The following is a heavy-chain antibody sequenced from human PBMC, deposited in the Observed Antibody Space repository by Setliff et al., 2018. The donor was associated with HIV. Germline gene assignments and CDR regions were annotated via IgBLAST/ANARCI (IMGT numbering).Heavy chain of an antibody. CDR1: GGSMSTYY. J-gene: IGHJ3*02. D-gene: IGHD3-16*01. CDR3: AREITYDYVWGSFRQGAFDI. CDR2: IYTSGST. Sequence: SETLSLTCTVSGGSMSTYYWSWIRQPPGKGLEWIGYIYTSGSTNYNPSLKSRVTISVDTSRNHFSLKLISVTAADTAVYYCAREITYDYVWGSFRQGAFDIWGQGTLVTVSS. V-gene: IGHV4-59*01.